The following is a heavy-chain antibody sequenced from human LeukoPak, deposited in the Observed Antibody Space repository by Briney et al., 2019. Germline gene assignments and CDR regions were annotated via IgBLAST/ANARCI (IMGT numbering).Heavy chain of an antibody. D-gene: IGHD2-21*02. CDR3: ARAKHLAYCGGDCPRGMDV. Sequence: PGGSLRLSCAASGFTFSSYGMHWVRQAPGKGLEWVAVIWYDGSNKYYADSVKGRFTISRDNSKNTLYLQMNSLRAEDTAAYYCARAKHLAYCGGDCPRGMDVWGQGTTVTVSS. CDR1: GFTFSSYG. J-gene: IGHJ6*02. CDR2: IWYDGSNK. V-gene: IGHV3-33*01.